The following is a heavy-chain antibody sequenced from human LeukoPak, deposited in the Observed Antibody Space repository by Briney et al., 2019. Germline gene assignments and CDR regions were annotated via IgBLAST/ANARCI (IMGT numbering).Heavy chain of an antibody. J-gene: IGHJ4*02. CDR3: AKDVEVGGFDY. CDR1: GFTFSSYG. CDR2: ISYDGSNK. D-gene: IGHD1-26*01. Sequence: GRSLRLSCAASGFTFSSYGMHWVRQAPGKGLEWVAVISYDGSNKYYADSVKGRFTISRDNSKNTLYLQMNSLRAEDTAVYYCAKDVEVGGFDYWGQGTLVTVSS. V-gene: IGHV3-30*18.